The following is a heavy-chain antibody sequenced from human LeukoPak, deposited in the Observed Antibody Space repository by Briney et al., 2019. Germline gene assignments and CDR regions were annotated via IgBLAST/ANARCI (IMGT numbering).Heavy chain of an antibody. Sequence: GSSVEVSCKASGGTFSSYAISWVRQAPGQGLEWMGGIIPIFGTANYAQKFQGRVTITTDESTSTAYMELSSLRSEDTAVYYCASAGYPGYSSSWYHLYYFDYWGQGTLVTVSS. V-gene: IGHV1-69*05. D-gene: IGHD6-13*01. CDR1: GGTFSSYA. CDR3: ASAGYPGYSSSWYHLYYFDY. J-gene: IGHJ4*02. CDR2: IIPIFGTA.